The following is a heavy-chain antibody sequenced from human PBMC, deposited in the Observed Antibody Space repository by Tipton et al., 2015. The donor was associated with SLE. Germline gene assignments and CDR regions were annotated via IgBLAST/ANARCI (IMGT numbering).Heavy chain of an antibody. Sequence: TLSLTCTVSSGSIRNYYWSWIRQPPGKGLEWIGYIYYSGSTNYNPSLKSRVTISVDTSKNQFSLKLNSVTAADTAVYYCARIRPDSTADYWGQGTLVTVSS. V-gene: IGHV4-59*08. CDR1: SGSIRNYY. CDR3: ARIRPDSTADY. CDR2: IYYSGST. J-gene: IGHJ4*01. D-gene: IGHD3-3*01.